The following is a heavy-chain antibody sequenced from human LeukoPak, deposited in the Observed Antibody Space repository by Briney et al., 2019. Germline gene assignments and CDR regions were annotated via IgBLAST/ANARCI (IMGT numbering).Heavy chain of an antibody. CDR1: GGSFSGYY. CDR3: ARGGITMAYYGMDV. V-gene: IGHV4-34*01. CDR2: INHSGTT. Sequence: PSETLSLSCAVYGGSFSGYYWTWIRERPGKGREWIGEINHSGTTNYNPSLKSRVTLSVDTYKNQFSLKLRSVTAADTAVYYCARGGITMAYYGMDVWGRGTPVTVSS. D-gene: IGHD3-10*01. J-gene: IGHJ6*04.